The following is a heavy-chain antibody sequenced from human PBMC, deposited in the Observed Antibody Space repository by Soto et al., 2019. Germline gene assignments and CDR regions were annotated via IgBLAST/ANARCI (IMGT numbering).Heavy chain of an antibody. V-gene: IGHV3-23*01. CDR1: GFTFSIYA. J-gene: IGHJ3*02. CDR2: ISGSGGST. Sequence: GGSLRLSCAAPGFTFSIYAMNWVRQAPWKGLEWVSIISGSGGSTYYADSVKGRFTISRDNSKNTLYLQMNSLRAEDTAVYYCLGDAFDIWGQGTMVTVSS. CDR3: LGDAFDI.